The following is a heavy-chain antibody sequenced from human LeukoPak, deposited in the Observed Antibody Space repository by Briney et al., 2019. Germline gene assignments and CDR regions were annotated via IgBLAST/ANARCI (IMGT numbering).Heavy chain of an antibody. CDR2: ISSSGSTI. J-gene: IGHJ4*02. D-gene: IGHD2-2*01. CDR1: GGSISSGGYY. Sequence: LSLTCTVSGGSISSGGYYWSWIRQHPGKGLEWVSYISSSGSTIYYADSVKGRFTISRDNAKNSLYLQMNSLRAEDTAVYYCAREGRSSTSCYDYWGQGTLVTVSS. CDR3: AREGRSSTSCYDY. V-gene: IGHV3-11*04.